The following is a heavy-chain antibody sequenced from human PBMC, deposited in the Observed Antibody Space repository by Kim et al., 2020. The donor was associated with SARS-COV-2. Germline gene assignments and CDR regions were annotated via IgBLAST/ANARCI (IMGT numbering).Heavy chain of an antibody. D-gene: IGHD6-19*01. CDR3: ARDRLAVAGNYYYGMDV. V-gene: IGHV3-30*04. CDR1: GFTFSSYA. J-gene: IGHJ6*02. CDR2: ISYDGSNK. Sequence: GGSLRLSCAASGFTFSSYAMHWVRQAPGKGLEWVAVISYDGSNKYYADSVKGRFTISRDNSKNTLYLQMNSLRVEDTAVYYCARDRLAVAGNYYYGMDVWGQGTTVTVSS.